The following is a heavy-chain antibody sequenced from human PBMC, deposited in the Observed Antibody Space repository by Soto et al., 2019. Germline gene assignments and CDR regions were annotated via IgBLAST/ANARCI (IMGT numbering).Heavy chain of an antibody. D-gene: IGHD3-3*01. V-gene: IGHV4-39*01. Sequence: KASETLSLTCTVSGGSISSSSYYWGWIRQPPGKGLEWIGSIYYSGSTYYNPSLKSRVTISVDTSKNQFSLKLSSVTAADTAVYYCARPMEGWFDPWGQGTLVTVSS. CDR2: IYYSGST. CDR1: GGSISSSSYY. CDR3: ARPMEGWFDP. J-gene: IGHJ5*02.